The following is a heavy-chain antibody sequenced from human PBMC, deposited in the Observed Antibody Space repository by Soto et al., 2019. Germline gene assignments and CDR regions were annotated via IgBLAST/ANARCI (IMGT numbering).Heavy chain of an antibody. CDR2: IWYDGSNK. V-gene: IGHV3-33*01. Sequence: QVQLVESGGGVVQPGRSLRLSCAASGFTFSSYGMHWVRQAPGKGLEWVAVIWYDGSNKYYADSVKGRFTISRDNSKNTRYLQMNSLRAEDTAVYYCARDHGYNYYFDYWGQGTLVTVSS. J-gene: IGHJ4*02. D-gene: IGHD1-1*01. CDR1: GFTFSSYG. CDR3: ARDHGYNYYFDY.